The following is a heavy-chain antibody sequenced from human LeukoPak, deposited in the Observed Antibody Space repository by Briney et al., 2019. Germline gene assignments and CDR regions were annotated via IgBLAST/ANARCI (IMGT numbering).Heavy chain of an antibody. CDR1: GYTFTSYG. J-gene: IGHJ4*02. CDR2: ISAYNGNT. V-gene: IGHV1-18*01. CDR3: ARGYYDYVWGSSIPLDY. D-gene: IGHD3-16*01. Sequence: ASVTVSFKASGYTFTSYGISWVRQAPGQGLEWMGWISAYNGNTNYAQKLQGRVTMTTDTSTSTAYMELRSLRSDDTAVYYCARGYYDYVWGSSIPLDYWGQGTLVTVSS.